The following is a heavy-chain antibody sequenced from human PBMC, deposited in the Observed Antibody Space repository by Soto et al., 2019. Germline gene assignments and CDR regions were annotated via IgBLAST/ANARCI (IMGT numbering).Heavy chain of an antibody. D-gene: IGHD4-17*01. Sequence: QITLKESGPTLVKPTQTLTLTCTFSGFSLSTSGVGVGWIRQPPGKALEWLALIYWDDDKRYSPSLKSRLTITKDTSKNQVVLTMTNMDPVDTATYYCVHTFLYGDYVSWFDPWGQGTLVTVSS. V-gene: IGHV2-5*02. CDR1: GFSLSTSGVG. CDR2: IYWDDDK. J-gene: IGHJ5*02. CDR3: VHTFLYGDYVSWFDP.